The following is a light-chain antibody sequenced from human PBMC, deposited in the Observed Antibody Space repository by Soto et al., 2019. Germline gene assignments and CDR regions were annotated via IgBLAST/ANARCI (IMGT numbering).Light chain of an antibody. J-gene: IGKJ1*01. V-gene: IGKV1-5*03. CDR2: KAS. CDR1: QTISSW. Sequence: DIQMTPYPSTLSASVGDRVTLPLRASQTISSWLAWYQQKPGKAPKLLIYKASTLKSGVPSRFSGSGSGTEFTLTISSLQPDDFATYYCQHYNSYSEAFGQGTKVDI. CDR3: QHYNSYSEA.